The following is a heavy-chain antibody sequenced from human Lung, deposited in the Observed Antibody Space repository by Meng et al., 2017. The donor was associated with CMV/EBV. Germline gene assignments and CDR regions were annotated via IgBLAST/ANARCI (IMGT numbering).Heavy chain of an antibody. CDR3: TRGFLEGY. D-gene: IGHD3-3*01. CDR2: INGDGSGK. Sequence: LRPSCAASRFTFSADWMHWVRQAPGKVLVWVSRINGDGSGKGYADYVKGRFTISRDNAQNTLYLKMNSLRAEDTAVYYCTRGFLEGYWGQGTLVTVSS. V-gene: IGHV3-74*01. J-gene: IGHJ4*02. CDR1: RFTFSADW.